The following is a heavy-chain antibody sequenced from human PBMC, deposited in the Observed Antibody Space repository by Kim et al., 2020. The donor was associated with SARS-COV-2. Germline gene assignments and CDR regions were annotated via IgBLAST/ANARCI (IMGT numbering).Heavy chain of an antibody. Sequence: GGSLRLSCAASGFTFSSYWMSWVRQAPGKGLEWVANIKQDGSEKYYVDSVKGRFTISRDNAKNSLYLQMNSLRAEDTAVYYCARDDGSIAAAGSFYYYYGMDVWGQGTTVTVSS. D-gene: IGHD6-13*01. J-gene: IGHJ6*02. CDR3: ARDDGSIAAAGSFYYYYGMDV. CDR1: GFTFSSYW. V-gene: IGHV3-7*03. CDR2: IKQDGSEK.